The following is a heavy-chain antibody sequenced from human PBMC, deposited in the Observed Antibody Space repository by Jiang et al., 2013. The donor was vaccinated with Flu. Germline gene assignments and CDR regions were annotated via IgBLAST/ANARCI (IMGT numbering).Heavy chain of an antibody. CDR2: IYYSGRT. V-gene: IGHV4-59*01. Sequence: GLVKPSETLSLTCTVSGASISSYYWSWIRQPPGKGLEWIGYIYYSGRTDYNPSLKSRVTISVDTSRNQFSLKLSSVTAADTAVYYCARARGYWVYWGQGTLVTVSS. CDR1: GASISSYY. J-gene: IGHJ4*02. D-gene: IGHD2-15*01. CDR3: ARARGYWVY.